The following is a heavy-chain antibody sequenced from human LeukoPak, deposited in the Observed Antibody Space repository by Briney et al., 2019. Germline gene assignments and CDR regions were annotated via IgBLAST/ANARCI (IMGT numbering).Heavy chain of an antibody. CDR3: ARGGSATYYRRLDP. CDR2: INPVNGDT. Sequence: ASVTVSCKSSGYTFTNSYMHWVRQAPGQGLEWMGWINPVNGDTNYAQKFQGRVTMARDTSISTAYMELSGLTSDDTAVYCCARGGSATYYRRLDPWGQGTLVTVSS. D-gene: IGHD3-10*01. V-gene: IGHV1-2*02. J-gene: IGHJ5*02. CDR1: GYTFTNSY.